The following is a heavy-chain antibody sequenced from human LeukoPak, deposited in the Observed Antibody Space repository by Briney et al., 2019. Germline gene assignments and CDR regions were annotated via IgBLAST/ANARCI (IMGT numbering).Heavy chain of an antibody. CDR2: IYHSGST. CDR1: GYSISSGYY. J-gene: IGHJ4*02. V-gene: IGHV4-38-2*02. Sequence: PSETLSLTCTVSGYSISSGYYWGWIRQPPGKGLEWIGSIYHSGSTYYNPSLKSRVTISVDTSKNQFSLKLSSVTAADTAVYYCARVSWDISGETFDYWGQGTLVTVSS. CDR3: ARVSWDISGETFDY. D-gene: IGHD6-19*01.